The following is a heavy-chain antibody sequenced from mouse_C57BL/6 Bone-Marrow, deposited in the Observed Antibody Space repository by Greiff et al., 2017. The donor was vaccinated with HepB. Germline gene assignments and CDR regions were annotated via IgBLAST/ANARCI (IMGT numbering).Heavy chain of an antibody. J-gene: IGHJ4*01. CDR1: GFSLTSYG. CDR3: AKHHYYGSSYDYAMDY. CDR2: IWGGGST. Sequence: VKVVESGPGLVAPSQSLSITCTVSGFSLTSYGVDWVRQPPGKGLEWLGVIWGGGSTNYNSALMSRLSISKDNSTSQVFLKMNSLQTDDTAMYYCAKHHYYGSSYDYAMDYWGQGTSVTVSS. V-gene: IGHV2-9*01. D-gene: IGHD1-1*01.